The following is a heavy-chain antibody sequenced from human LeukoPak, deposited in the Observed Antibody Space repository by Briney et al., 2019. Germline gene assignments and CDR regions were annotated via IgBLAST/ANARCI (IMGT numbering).Heavy chain of an antibody. Sequence: ASVKVSCKASGYTFTSYGISWVRQAPGQGLEWMGGIIPIFGTANYAQKFQGRVTITADESTSTAYMELSSLRSEDTAVYYCAKVEAFDIWGQGTMVTVSS. CDR1: GYTFTSYG. V-gene: IGHV1-69*13. D-gene: IGHD5-24*01. J-gene: IGHJ3*02. CDR3: AKVEAFDI. CDR2: IIPIFGTA.